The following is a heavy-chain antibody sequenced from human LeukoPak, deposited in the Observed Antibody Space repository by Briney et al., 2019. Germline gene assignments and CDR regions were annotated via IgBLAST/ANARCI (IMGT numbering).Heavy chain of an antibody. D-gene: IGHD3-22*01. CDR3: ARVEMVRSYYDSRGYYYVKDY. CDR1: GGTFSSYA. CDR2: IIPIFGTA. Sequence: SVKVSCKASGGTFSSYAISWVRQAPGQGLEWMGRIIPIFGTANYAQKFQGRVTITTDESTSTAYMELSSLRSEDTAVYYWARVEMVRSYYDSRGYYYVKDYWGQGTLVTVSS. J-gene: IGHJ4*02. V-gene: IGHV1-69*05.